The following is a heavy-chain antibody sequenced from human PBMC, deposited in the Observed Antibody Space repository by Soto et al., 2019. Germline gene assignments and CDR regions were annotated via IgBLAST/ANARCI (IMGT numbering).Heavy chain of an antibody. CDR2: IYHSGST. D-gene: IGHD2-21*01. CDR1: GASISSSNW. J-gene: IGHJ4*02. Sequence: SETLSLTCAVSGASISSSNWWSWVRQPPGKGLEWSGEIYHSGSTNYNPSLKSRVTISVDKSKNQFSLELSSVTAVDSAVYYCARDSGGGADYWGQGTLVTVSS. CDR3: ARDSGGGADY. V-gene: IGHV4-4*02.